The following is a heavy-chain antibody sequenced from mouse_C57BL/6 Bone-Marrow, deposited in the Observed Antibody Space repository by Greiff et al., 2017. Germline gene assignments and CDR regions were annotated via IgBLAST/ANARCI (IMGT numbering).Heavy chain of an antibody. J-gene: IGHJ3*01. V-gene: IGHV1-62-2*01. D-gene: IGHD1-1*01. Sequence: QVHVKQSGAELVKPGASVKLSCKASGYTFTEYTIHWVKQRSGQGLEWIGWFYPGSGSIKYNEKFKDKATLTADKSSSTVYMELSRLTSEDSAVYFCARHETLTVVEGSWFAYWGQGTLVTVSA. CDR1: GYTFTEYT. CDR2: FYPGSGSI. CDR3: ARHETLTVVEGSWFAY.